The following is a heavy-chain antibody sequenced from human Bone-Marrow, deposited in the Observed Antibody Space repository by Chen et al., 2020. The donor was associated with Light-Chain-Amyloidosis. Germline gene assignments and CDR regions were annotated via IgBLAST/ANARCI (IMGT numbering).Heavy chain of an antibody. D-gene: IGHD1-26*01. CDR3: ARDTLGTDWYFDL. Sequence: EVQLVESGGGLVQPGGSLRLSCAASGFTCSTYAMHWVRQAPGKGLEYVSAITDNGGTTYYANSVKGRFTISRDNSKNTLYLQMGSLRVEDMAVYYCARDTLGTDWYFDLWGRGTLVTVSS. CDR1: GFTCSTYA. CDR2: ITDNGGTT. J-gene: IGHJ2*01. V-gene: IGHV3-64*01.